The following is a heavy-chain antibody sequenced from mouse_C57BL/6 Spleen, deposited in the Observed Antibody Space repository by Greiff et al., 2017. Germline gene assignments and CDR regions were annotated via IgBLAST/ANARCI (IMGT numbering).Heavy chain of an antibody. CDR2: FHPYNDAT. J-gene: IGHJ4*01. CDR1: GYTFTTYP. V-gene: IGHV1-47*01. CDR3: ARGGYYDYDGSLLAMDY. D-gene: IGHD2-4*01. Sequence: VQLQQSGAELVKPGASVKMSCKASGYTFTTYPIAWMKQTHGKSLEWIGNFHPYNDATKYNEKFKGKATLTVEKSSSTVYLELSRLPSDDSAVYYCARGGYYDYDGSLLAMDYWGQGTSVTVSS.